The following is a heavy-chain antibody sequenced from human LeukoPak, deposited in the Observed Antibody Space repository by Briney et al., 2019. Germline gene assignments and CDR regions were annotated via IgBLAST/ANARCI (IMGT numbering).Heavy chain of an antibody. D-gene: IGHD6-13*01. J-gene: IGHJ6*02. CDR1: GYTFTSYG. V-gene: IGHV1-18*01. CDR2: ISAYNGNT. CDR3: ARGGYSSSWSLGYYGMDV. Sequence: GASVKVSCKASGYTFTSYGISWVRQAPGQGLEWMGWISAYNGNTNYAQKLQGRVTMTTDTSTSIAYMELRSLRSDDTAVYYCARGGYSSSWSLGYYGMDVWGQGTTVTVSS.